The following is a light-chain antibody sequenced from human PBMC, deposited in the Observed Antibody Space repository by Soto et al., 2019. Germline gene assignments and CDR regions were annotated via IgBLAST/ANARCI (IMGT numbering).Light chain of an antibody. Sequence: DIQMTQSPSSLSASVGDRVTISCRASQSVNKYLNWYQQKPGNVPTLLIYAASTLQGGVPSRFNGSGFGTDFTVTISNLQPEDFVTYYCQQSFSTPLSFGGGTKVEI. J-gene: IGKJ4*01. CDR3: QQSFSTPLS. CDR2: AAS. V-gene: IGKV1-39*01. CDR1: QSVNKY.